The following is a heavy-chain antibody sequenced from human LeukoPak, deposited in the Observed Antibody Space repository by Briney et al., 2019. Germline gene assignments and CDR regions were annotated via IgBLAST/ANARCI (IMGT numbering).Heavy chain of an antibody. D-gene: IGHD3-3*01. CDR3: ARGGKNFDFWRFDY. CDR1: GLTFISYA. CDR2: ISGGGDST. Sequence: GGSLRLSCAVAGLTFISYAMSSVRQAPGKGLEWVSGISGGGDSTYYADSVKGRFTISRDNSKNTLYLQMNSLRAEDTAVYFCARGGKNFDFWRFDYWGQGTLAVVSS. V-gene: IGHV3-23*01. J-gene: IGHJ4*02.